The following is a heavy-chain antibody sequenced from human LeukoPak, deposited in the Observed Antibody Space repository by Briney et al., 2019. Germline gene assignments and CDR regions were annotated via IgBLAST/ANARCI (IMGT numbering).Heavy chain of an antibody. D-gene: IGHD3-9*01. J-gene: IGHJ4*02. CDR1: GFTFSNYA. V-gene: IGHV3-23*01. CDR3: AKDPYYDILTGYFYFDY. CDR2: ISGSGGRT. Sequence: PGGPLRLSCAASGFTFSNYAMSWVRQAPGKGLEWVSGISGSGGRTHYADSVKGRFTISRDNSKNTLYLQMNSLRAEDTAVYYCAKDPYYDILTGYFYFDYWGQGTLVTVSS.